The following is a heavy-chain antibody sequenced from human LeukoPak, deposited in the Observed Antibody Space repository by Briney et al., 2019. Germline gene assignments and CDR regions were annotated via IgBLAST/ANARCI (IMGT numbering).Heavy chain of an antibody. J-gene: IGHJ6*03. CDR3: ARSRASRGRFLEWLSRHYYYYYMDV. Sequence: SETLSLTCAVYGGSFSGYYWSWIRQPPGKGLEWIGEINHSGSTNYNPSLKSRVTISVDTSKNQFSLKLSSVTAADTAVYYCARSRASRGRFLEWLSRHYYYYYMDVWGKGTTVTVSS. CDR1: GGSFSGYY. V-gene: IGHV4-34*01. D-gene: IGHD3-3*01. CDR2: INHSGST.